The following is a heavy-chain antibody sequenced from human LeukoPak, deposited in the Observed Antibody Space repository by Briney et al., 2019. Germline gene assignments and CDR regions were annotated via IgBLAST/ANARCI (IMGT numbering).Heavy chain of an antibody. V-gene: IGHV3-11*01. J-gene: IGHJ3*02. CDR2: ISSSGSTI. CDR3: AGTEYQLLPI. CDR1: GFTFSDYY. D-gene: IGHD2-2*01. Sequence: RTGGSLRLSCAASGFTFSDYYMSWIRQAPGKGLEWVSYISSSGSTIYYADSVKGRFTISRDNGKNSLYLQMNSLRAEDTAVYYCAGTEYQLLPIWGQGTMVTVSS.